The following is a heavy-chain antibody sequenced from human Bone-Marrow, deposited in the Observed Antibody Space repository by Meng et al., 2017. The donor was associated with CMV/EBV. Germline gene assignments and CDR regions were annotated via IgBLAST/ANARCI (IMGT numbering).Heavy chain of an antibody. J-gene: IGHJ4*02. CDR2: ISSSGSTI. Sequence: GESLKISCAASGFTFSSYEMNWVRQAPGKGLEWVSYISSSGSTIYYADSVKGRFTISRDNAKNSLYLQMNSLRAEDTAVYYCARDAYGDYYNLIDYWGQGKLVTGAS. V-gene: IGHV3-48*03. D-gene: IGHD2-21*02. CDR3: ARDAYGDYYNLIDY. CDR1: GFTFSSYE.